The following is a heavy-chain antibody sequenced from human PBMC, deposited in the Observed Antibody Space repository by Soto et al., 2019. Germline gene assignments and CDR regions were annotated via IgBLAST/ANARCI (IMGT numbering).Heavy chain of an antibody. Sequence: EVQLVESGGGLVRPGGSLRLSCAASGFNFNNFEMSWVRQAPGKGLEWISYIGRRGDTIYYADSVKGRFTISRDNAKKSLYLQMNSLRAEDTAVYYCARVAVEHYYGDFDYWGQGTLVTVSS. V-gene: IGHV3-48*03. D-gene: IGHD1-26*01. CDR2: IGRRGDTI. CDR1: GFNFNNFE. J-gene: IGHJ4*02. CDR3: ARVAVEHYYGDFDY.